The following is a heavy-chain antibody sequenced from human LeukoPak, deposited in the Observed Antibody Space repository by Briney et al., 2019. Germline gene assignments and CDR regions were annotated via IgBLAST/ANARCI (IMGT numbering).Heavy chain of an antibody. CDR2: IRYDGTNK. CDR3: ARGSRIHDDFSGYYHY. Sequence: QAGGSLRLSCAASGFTFSSYGIHWVRQAPGKGLEWVAFIRYDGTNKYYADSVKGRFTISRDNSKNTLYLQMNSLRAEDMAVYYCARGSRIHDDFSGYYHYWGQGTLVTVSS. V-gene: IGHV3-30*02. J-gene: IGHJ4*02. D-gene: IGHD3-22*01. CDR1: GFTFSSYG.